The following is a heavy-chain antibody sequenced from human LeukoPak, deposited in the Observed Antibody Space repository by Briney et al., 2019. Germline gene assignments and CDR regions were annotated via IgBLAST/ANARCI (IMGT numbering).Heavy chain of an antibody. D-gene: IGHD3-22*01. J-gene: IGHJ4*02. CDR2: ISAYNGNT. V-gene: IGHV1-18*01. CDR3: ARGNYDSSGYYYHY. Sequence: GESLKISCKASGYTFTSYGISWVRQAPGQGLEWMGWISAYNGNTNYAQKLQGRVTMTTDTSTSTAYMELRSLRSDDTAVYYCARGNYDSSGYYYHYWGQGTLVTVSS. CDR1: GYTFTSYG.